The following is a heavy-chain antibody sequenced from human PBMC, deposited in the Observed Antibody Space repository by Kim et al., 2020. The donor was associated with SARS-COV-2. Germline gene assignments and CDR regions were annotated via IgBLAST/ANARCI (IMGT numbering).Heavy chain of an antibody. D-gene: IGHD6-19*01. J-gene: IGHJ4*02. Sequence: PSLKRRVTISVDTSENQFSLKLSSVPAADTAVYYCARDGEVAVAGKNFDYWGQGTLVTVSS. CDR3: ARDGEVAVAGKNFDY. V-gene: IGHV4-34*01.